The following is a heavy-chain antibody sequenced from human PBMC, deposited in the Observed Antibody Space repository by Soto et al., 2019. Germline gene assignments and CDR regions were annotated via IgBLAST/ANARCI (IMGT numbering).Heavy chain of an antibody. CDR1: GFTLPRQA. Sequence: QEQLVESGGDVVQPGGSLRLSCAASGFTLPRQAMHWVRQAPGKGLGWVAVLSYDGIAQYYADSVKGRFTISRDNSKNTLYLQMNSLRVEDTALYYCVKGGWYGSSSPSDRWGQGTLVTVSS. J-gene: IGHJ5*02. V-gene: IGHV3-30*18. CDR2: LSYDGIAQ. D-gene: IGHD6-6*01. CDR3: VKGGWYGSSSPSDR.